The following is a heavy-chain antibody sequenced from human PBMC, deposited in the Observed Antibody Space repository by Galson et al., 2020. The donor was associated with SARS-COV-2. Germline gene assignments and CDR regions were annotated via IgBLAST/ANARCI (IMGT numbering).Heavy chain of an antibody. J-gene: IGHJ6*02. Sequence: TGGSLRLSCAASGFTFSSYGMHWVRQAPGKGLEWVAVISYDGSNKYYADSVKGRFTISRDNSKNTLYLQMNSLRAEDTAVYYCAKDLVNEVGYCGGDCYSIPYYYYYGMDVWGQGTTVTVSS. CDR1: GFTFSSYG. CDR2: ISYDGSNK. V-gene: IGHV3-30*18. CDR3: AKDLVNEVGYCGGDCYSIPYYYYYGMDV. D-gene: IGHD2-21*02.